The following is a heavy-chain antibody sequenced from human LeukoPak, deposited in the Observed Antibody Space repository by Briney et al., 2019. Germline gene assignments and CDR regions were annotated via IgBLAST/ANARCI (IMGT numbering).Heavy chain of an antibody. J-gene: IGHJ1*01. D-gene: IGHD2-21*01. V-gene: IGHV4-31*11. Sequence: SETLSLTCAVSGGSISSAGYRWTWIRQYPGKGLEWIGYINYSGSTYYNPSLKSRVIISVDTSKNQFSLNLNSVTAADTAVYYCAREMDAHPRIVVWGQGTLVTVSS. CDR1: GGSISSAGYR. CDR2: INYSGST. CDR3: AREMDAHPRIVV.